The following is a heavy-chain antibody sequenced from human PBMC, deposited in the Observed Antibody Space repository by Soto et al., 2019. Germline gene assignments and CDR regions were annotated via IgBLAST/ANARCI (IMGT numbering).Heavy chain of an antibody. D-gene: IGHD3-16*02. CDR1: GFSLSTTGVG. Sequence: QITLKESGPTLVRPTQTLTLTCTFSGFSLSTTGVGVGWIRQPPGKALEWLAVIYWDDDKRYSPSLKSRLTITKDTSKKQVVLTMTNMDPVDTATYYCAHIMITFGGIIGDDAFDIWGQGTMVIVSS. CDR3: AHIMITFGGIIGDDAFDI. V-gene: IGHV2-5*02. CDR2: IYWDDDK. J-gene: IGHJ3*02.